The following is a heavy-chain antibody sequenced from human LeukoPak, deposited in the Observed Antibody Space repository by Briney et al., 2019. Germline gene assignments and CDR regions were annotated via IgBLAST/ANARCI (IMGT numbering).Heavy chain of an antibody. Sequence: GSLRLSCAASGFTFSSYEMNWVRQAPGKGLEWVSYISSSGSTIYYADSVKGRFTISRDNAKNSLYLQMNSLRAEDTAVYCCARDGAAADFDYWGQGTLVTVSS. J-gene: IGHJ4*02. CDR3: ARDGAAADFDY. V-gene: IGHV3-48*03. CDR1: GFTFSSYE. CDR2: ISSSGSTI. D-gene: IGHD6-13*01.